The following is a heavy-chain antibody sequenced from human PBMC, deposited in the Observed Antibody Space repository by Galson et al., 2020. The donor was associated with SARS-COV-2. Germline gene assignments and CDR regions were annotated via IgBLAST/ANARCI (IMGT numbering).Heavy chain of an antibody. D-gene: IGHD3-10*01. CDR3: ARLYGSGSYHLDH. CDR2: VSNGGIT. J-gene: IGHJ4*02. Sequence: SETLSLTCSVSGASTSGGEYYFYWIRQPPGQGLEWIGFVSNGGITSYNASLESRVTISVDASKSQFSLKLTSVTAADTAVYYCARLYGSGSYHLDHWGQGTLVTVSS. CDR1: GASTSGGEYY. V-gene: IGHV4-30-4*01.